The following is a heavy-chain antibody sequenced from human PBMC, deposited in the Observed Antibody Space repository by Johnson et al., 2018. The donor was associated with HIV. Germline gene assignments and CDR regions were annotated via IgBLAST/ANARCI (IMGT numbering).Heavy chain of an antibody. CDR1: GFTVSSNY. Sequence: VQLVESGGGLVQPGGSLRLSCAASGFTVSSNYMSWVRQAPGKGLEWVSVIYSGGSTYYADSVKGRFTISRDDAKNLLFLQMNSLTADDTAVYYCGRGGRVVMEDVFGIWGQGTMVTVSS. V-gene: IGHV3-66*01. CDR2: IYSGGST. CDR3: GRGGRVVMEDVFGI. J-gene: IGHJ3*02. D-gene: IGHD3-3*01.